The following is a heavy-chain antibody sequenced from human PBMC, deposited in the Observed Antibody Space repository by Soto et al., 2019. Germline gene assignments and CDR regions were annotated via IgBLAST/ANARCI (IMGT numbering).Heavy chain of an antibody. CDR3: ARDQSIHCSSTSCYGGMDV. CDR2: IYYSGST. V-gene: IGHV4-31*03. J-gene: IGHJ6*02. D-gene: IGHD2-2*01. CDR1: GGSISSGGYY. Sequence: QVQLQESGPGLVKPSQTLSLTCTVSGGSISSGGYYWSWIRQHPGKGLEWIGYIYYSGSTYYNPSLKSRVTKSVDTSKNQFSLKLSSVTAADTAVYYCARDQSIHCSSTSCYGGMDVWGQGTTVTVSS.